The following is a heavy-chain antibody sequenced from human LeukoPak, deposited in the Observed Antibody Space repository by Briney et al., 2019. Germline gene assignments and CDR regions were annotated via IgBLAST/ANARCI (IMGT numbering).Heavy chain of an antibody. V-gene: IGHV3-30*18. J-gene: IGHJ4*02. CDR2: ISYDGSNK. CDR3: AKDFAGAVADL. Sequence: GRSLRLSCAASGFTFSSYGMHWVRQAPGKGLGWVAVISYDGSNKYYADSVKARFTISRDNSKNTLYLQMNSLRAEDTAVYYCAKDFAGAVADLWGQGTLVTVSS. D-gene: IGHD6-19*01. CDR1: GFTFSSYG.